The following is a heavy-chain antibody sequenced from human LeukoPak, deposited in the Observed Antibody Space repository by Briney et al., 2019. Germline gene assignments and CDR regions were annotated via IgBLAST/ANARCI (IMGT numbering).Heavy chain of an antibody. CDR2: IYSGGGT. J-gene: IGHJ3*02. V-gene: IGHV3-53*01. CDR3: TREIVGTAGAFDI. CDR1: GFTVSSNY. D-gene: IGHD2-21*01. Sequence: PGGSLRLSCAASGFTVSSNYMSWVRQAPGKGLEWVSVIYSGGGTYYADSVKGLFTISRDNSKNTLYLQMNSLRAEDTAVYYCTREIVGTAGAFDIWGQGTMVTVSS.